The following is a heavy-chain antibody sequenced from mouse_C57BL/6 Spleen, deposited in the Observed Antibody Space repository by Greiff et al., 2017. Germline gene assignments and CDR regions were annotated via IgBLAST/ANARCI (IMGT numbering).Heavy chain of an antibody. CDR3: ARASRPAWFAY. Sequence: EVKLMESGPGLVKPSQSLSLTCSVTGYSITSGYYWNWIRQFPGNKLEWMGYISYDGSNNYNPSLKNRISITRDTSKNQFFLKLNSVTTEDTATYYCARASRPAWFAYWGQGTLVTVSA. CDR1: GYSITSGYY. V-gene: IGHV3-6*01. J-gene: IGHJ3*01. D-gene: IGHD6-1*01. CDR2: ISYDGSN.